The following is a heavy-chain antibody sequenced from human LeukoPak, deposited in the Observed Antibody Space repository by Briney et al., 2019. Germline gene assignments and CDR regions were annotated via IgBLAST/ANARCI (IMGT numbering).Heavy chain of an antibody. CDR3: AREGGHYYDSSGYYLPGWFDP. V-gene: IGHV3-7*03. CDR1: GFAFSDYW. J-gene: IGHJ5*02. Sequence: GGSLRLSCAASGFAFSDYWMTWVRQAPGKGLEWVANIKQDGSEKYLVDSVKGRFTISRDNAKGSLYLQMNSMRAEDTAVYYCAREGGHYYDSSGYYLPGWFDPWGQGTLVTVSS. D-gene: IGHD3-22*01. CDR2: IKQDGSEK.